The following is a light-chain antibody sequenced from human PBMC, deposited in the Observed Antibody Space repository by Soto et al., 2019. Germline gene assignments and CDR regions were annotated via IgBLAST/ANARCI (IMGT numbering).Light chain of an antibody. CDR1: IGHSSYI. CDR3: ETWDSNTRV. J-gene: IGLJ2*01. CDR2: LEGSGSY. Sequence: QPVLTQSSSASASLGSSDKLTCTLSIGHSSYIIAWHQQQPGKAPRYLMKLEGSGSYNKGSGVPDRFSGSSSGADRYLTISTTQSEDEADYYCETWDSNTRVFGEGTKLTVL. V-gene: IGLV4-60*03.